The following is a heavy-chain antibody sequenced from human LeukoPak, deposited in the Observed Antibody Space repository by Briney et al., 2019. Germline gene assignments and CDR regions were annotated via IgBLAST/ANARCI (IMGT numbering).Heavy chain of an antibody. J-gene: IGHJ4*02. CDR3: ARDYPMGGGKEGFDY. Sequence: ASVKVSCKASGYTFTSCGISWVRQAPGQGLEWMGWISAYNGNTNYAQKLQGRVTMTTDTSTSTAYMELRSLRSDDTAVYYCARDYPMGGGKEGFDYWGQGTLVTVSS. V-gene: IGHV1-18*01. CDR1: GYTFTSCG. D-gene: IGHD4-23*01. CDR2: ISAYNGNT.